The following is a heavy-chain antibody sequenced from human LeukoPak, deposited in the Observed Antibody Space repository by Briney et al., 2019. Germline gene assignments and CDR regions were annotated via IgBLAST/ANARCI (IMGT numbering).Heavy chain of an antibody. CDR3: AKDSRHSGSYPDAFDI. J-gene: IGHJ3*02. Sequence: GGSLRLSCAASGITFIKYSMTWVRQAPGKGLEWVAVISYDGSNKYYADSVKGRFTISRDNSKNTLYLQMNSLRAEDTAVYYCAKDSRHSGSYPDAFDIWGQGTMVTVSS. V-gene: IGHV3-30*18. CDR2: ISYDGSNK. CDR1: GITFIKYS. D-gene: IGHD1-26*01.